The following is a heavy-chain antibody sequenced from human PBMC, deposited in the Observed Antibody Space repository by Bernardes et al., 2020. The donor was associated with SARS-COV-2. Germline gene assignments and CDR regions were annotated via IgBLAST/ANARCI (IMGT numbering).Heavy chain of an antibody. Sequence: ASVKVSCKASDYTFTAYYLHWVRQAPGQGLEWMGWMNPNGGGTNYAQKFQGRVTMTRDTSVSTAYMELSNLRSDDTAVYFCARDPAPSGSVYFDYWGQGSLVTVSS. D-gene: IGHD5-12*01. J-gene: IGHJ4*02. V-gene: IGHV1-2*02. CDR1: DYTFTAYY. CDR2: MNPNGGGT. CDR3: ARDPAPSGSVYFDY.